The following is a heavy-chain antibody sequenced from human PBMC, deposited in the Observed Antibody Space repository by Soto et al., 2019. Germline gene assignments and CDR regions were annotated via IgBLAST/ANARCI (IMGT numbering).Heavy chain of an antibody. D-gene: IGHD6-19*01. Sequence: ASVKVSCKASGYTFTSYAMHWVRQAPGQRLEWMGWINAGNGNTKYSQKFQGRVTITRDTSASTAYMELSSLRSEDTAVYYCARELSPGYSSGWSYHFDYWGQGTLVTVSS. CDR2: INAGNGNT. CDR1: GYTFTSYA. V-gene: IGHV1-3*01. CDR3: ARELSPGYSSGWSYHFDY. J-gene: IGHJ4*02.